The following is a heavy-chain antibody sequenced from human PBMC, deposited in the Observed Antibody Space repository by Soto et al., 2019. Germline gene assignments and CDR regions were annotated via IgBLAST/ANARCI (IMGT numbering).Heavy chain of an antibody. Sequence: SESLSLTYVVSGYSISSRNWWGWIRQPPGKGLEWIGYIYYSGTTYYNPSLKSRVTMSVDTSKNQFSLKLTSVTAVDTAVYYCARREIQGPIDYWGQGTLVS. CDR1: GYSISSRNW. D-gene: IGHD1-26*01. CDR2: IYYSGTT. J-gene: IGHJ4*02. CDR3: ARREIQGPIDY. V-gene: IGHV4-28*01.